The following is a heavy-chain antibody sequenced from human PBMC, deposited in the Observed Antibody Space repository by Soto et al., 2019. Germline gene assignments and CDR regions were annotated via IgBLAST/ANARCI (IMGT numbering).Heavy chain of an antibody. CDR3: ARTKGTVPDDAFDI. V-gene: IGHV4-34*01. D-gene: IGHD2-2*01. Sequence: SETLSLTCAVYGGSFSGYYWSWIRQPPGKGLEWIGEINHSGSTNYNPSLKSRVTISVDTSKNQFSLKLSSVTAADTAVYYCARTKGTVPDDAFDIWGQGTMVT. J-gene: IGHJ3*02. CDR1: GGSFSGYY. CDR2: INHSGST.